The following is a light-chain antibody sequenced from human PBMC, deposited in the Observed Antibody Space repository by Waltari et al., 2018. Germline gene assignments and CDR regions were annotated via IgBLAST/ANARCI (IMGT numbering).Light chain of an antibody. V-gene: IGLV6-57*04. J-gene: IGLJ2*01. CDR3: QSYDGSNHVI. CDR1: SGSIASNY. CDR2: EDN. Sequence: NFMLTQPHPVSESPGKTVTISCTRSSGSIASNYVQGYQQRPGSAPSTVIYEDNQRPSGVPDRFSGSIDSSSSSASLTISGLKTEDEADYYCQSYDGSNHVIFGGGTKLTVL.